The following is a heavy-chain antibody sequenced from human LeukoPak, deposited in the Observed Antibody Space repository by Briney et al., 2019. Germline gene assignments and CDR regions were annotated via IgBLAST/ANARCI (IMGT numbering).Heavy chain of an antibody. J-gene: IGHJ4*02. V-gene: IGHV3-23*01. Sequence: GGSLRLSCAASGFTLNNYLMSWVRQAPGKGLEGVSVLFTGGGRTLYADSVKGRFTIAGDTSRTTLYLQMNGLRAEDTAVYYCAKECDYSPGHKFDLWGQGTLVTVSS. D-gene: IGHD3-10*01. CDR2: LFTGGGRT. CDR1: GFTLNNYL. CDR3: AKECDYSPGHKFDL.